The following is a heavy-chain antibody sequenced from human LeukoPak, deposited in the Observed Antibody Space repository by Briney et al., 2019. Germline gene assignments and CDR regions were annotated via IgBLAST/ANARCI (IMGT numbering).Heavy chain of an antibody. D-gene: IGHD6-19*01. J-gene: IGHJ4*02. V-gene: IGHV3-21*01. Sequence: GSPRLSCAASGVTSRSHSMFSGCQAPREGLEWVSSISSSSSLIYYADSVKGRFTISRDNAKNSLYLQMNSLRAEDTAMYFCARGVISVALVDYWGQGTLVTVSS. CDR3: ARGVISVALVDY. CDR1: GVTSRSHS. CDR2: ISSSSSLI.